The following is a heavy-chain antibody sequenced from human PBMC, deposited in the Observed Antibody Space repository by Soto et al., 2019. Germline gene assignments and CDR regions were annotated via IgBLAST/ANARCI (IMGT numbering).Heavy chain of an antibody. Sequence: QVQLQESGPGLVKPSETLSLTCTVSGGSFSHYYWSWIRQSPGKGLEWVGYMSYGGSTNYNPSLKSRVTISVDTSKNQFSLKVTSVTAADTAVYYCARRSTKEDVWGQGTTVTVSS. J-gene: IGHJ6*02. CDR3: ARRSTKEDV. V-gene: IGHV4-59*01. CDR2: MSYGGST. CDR1: GGSFSHYY.